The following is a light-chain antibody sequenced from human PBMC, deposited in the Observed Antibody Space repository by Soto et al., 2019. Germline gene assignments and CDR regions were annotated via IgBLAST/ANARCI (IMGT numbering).Light chain of an antibody. CDR2: AAS. CDR1: EDIRSY. J-gene: IGKJ5*01. CDR3: QQFKNYPIT. Sequence: IQLTQSPSSLSASVGDRVTFTCRASEDIRSYLVWYQQKPGAAPKLLIYAASALHSGVPSRFSGSGSGTDFTLTISSLNPEDFAVYFCQQFKNYPITFGQGTRLQIK. V-gene: IGKV1-9*01.